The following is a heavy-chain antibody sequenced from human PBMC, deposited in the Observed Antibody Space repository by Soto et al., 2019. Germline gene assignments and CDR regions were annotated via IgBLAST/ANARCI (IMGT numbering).Heavy chain of an antibody. Sequence: QVQLQESGPRLVKSSQTLSLTCTVSGGSISSGDYYWSWIRQPPGKGLEWIGYIYYSGSTYYNPSLKSRVTISVDTSKNQFSLKLSSVTAADTAVYYCARESYSMTGYYLLDYWGQGTLVTVSS. CDR2: IYYSGST. V-gene: IGHV4-30-4*01. D-gene: IGHD3-9*01. J-gene: IGHJ4*02. CDR3: ARESYSMTGYYLLDY. CDR1: GGSISSGDYY.